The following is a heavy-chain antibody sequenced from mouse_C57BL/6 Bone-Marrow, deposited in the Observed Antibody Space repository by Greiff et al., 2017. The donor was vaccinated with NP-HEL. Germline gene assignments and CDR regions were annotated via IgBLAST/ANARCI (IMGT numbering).Heavy chain of an antibody. J-gene: IGHJ2*01. Sequence: QLQQPGAELVKPGASVKLSCKASGYTFTSYWMHWVKQRPGQGLEWIGMIHPNSGSTNYNEKFKSKATLTVDKSSSTAYMQLSSLTSEDSAVYYCARGDTTVVAPFDYWGQGTTLTVSS. D-gene: IGHD1-1*01. V-gene: IGHV1-64*01. CDR2: IHPNSGST. CDR1: GYTFTSYW. CDR3: ARGDTTVVAPFDY.